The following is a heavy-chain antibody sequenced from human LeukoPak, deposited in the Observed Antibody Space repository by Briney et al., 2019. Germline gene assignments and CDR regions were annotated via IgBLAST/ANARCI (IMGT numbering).Heavy chain of an antibody. V-gene: IGHV1-18*01. CDR3: ARGGYYGSGSFLDY. CDR2: ISAYNGDT. D-gene: IGHD3-10*01. CDR1: GYTFSSYG. Sequence: ASVKVSCKASGYTFSSYGINWVRHAPRQGLEWMGWISAYNGDTYYAQRLQGRVTMATDTSTSTEYMELRSLSSDDTAVYYGARGGYYGSGSFLDYWGQGTLVTVAS. J-gene: IGHJ4*02.